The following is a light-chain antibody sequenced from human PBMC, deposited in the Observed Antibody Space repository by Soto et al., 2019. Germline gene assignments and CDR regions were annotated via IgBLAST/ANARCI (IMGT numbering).Light chain of an antibody. CDR2: GAS. J-gene: IGKJ4*01. V-gene: IGKV3-11*01. Sequence: EIVMTQSPATLSVSPGERATLSCRASQNIGGALAWYQQKAGQAPRLLVYGASTRATGIPARFSGSGSGTDFTLTISSLEPEDSAVYYCQQRVDWLTFGGGTKVDIK. CDR1: QNIGGA. CDR3: QQRVDWLT.